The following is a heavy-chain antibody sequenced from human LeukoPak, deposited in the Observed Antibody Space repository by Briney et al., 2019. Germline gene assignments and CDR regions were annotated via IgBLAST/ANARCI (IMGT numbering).Heavy chain of an antibody. Sequence: ASVKVSCKASGYTFTTYGISWVRQAPGQGLEWMGWVSGNNGNTNYAQKLQGRVTVTTDTSTNTAYMELRSLRSDDTAVYYCARRYADYWGQGTLVTVSS. CDR3: ARRYADY. J-gene: IGHJ4*02. V-gene: IGHV1-18*01. D-gene: IGHD2-8*01. CDR1: GYTFTTYG. CDR2: VSGNNGNT.